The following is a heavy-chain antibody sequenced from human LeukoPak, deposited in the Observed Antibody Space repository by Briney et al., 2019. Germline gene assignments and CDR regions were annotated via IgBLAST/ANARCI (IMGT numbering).Heavy chain of an antibody. V-gene: IGHV3-21*01. D-gene: IGHD3-22*01. Sequence: GGSLRLSCAASGFTFSSYSMNWVRQAPGKGLEWVSSISSSSSYIYYADSVKGRFTISRDNAKNSLYLQMNSLRAEDTAVYYCARDLRDYYDSSGYYYDWFDPWGQGTLVTVSS. CDR3: ARDLRDYYDSSGYYYDWFDP. CDR2: ISSSSSYI. CDR1: GFTFSSYS. J-gene: IGHJ5*02.